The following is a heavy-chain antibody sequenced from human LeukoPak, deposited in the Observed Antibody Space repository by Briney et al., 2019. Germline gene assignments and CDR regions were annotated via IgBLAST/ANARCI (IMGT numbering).Heavy chain of an antibody. J-gene: IGHJ4*02. V-gene: IGHV3-13*01. CDR3: ARGSVGATIPPNFDY. D-gene: IGHD1-26*01. CDR2: IGTAGDT. Sequence: GGSLRLSCAASGFTFSSCDMHWVRQATGKGLEWVSAIGTAGDTYYPGSVKGRFTISRENAKNSLYLQMNSLRAGDTAVYYCARGSVGATIPPNFDYWGQGTLVTVSS. CDR1: GFTFSSCD.